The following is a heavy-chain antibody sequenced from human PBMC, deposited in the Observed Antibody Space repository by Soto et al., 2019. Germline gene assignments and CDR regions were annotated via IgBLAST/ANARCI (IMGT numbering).Heavy chain of an antibody. Sequence: GGSLRLSCAASGFTLSSHGIHWVRQAPGKGLEWVAMIWSDGTRKLYADSVKGRFIISRDNSENTLYLQMDNLRADDTAVYYCGRGERPHYHYAGMDVWGQGTMVTVSS. J-gene: IGHJ6*02. V-gene: IGHV3-33*01. CDR2: IWSDGTRK. CDR3: GRGERPHYHYAGMDV. CDR1: GFTLSSHG. D-gene: IGHD3-10*01.